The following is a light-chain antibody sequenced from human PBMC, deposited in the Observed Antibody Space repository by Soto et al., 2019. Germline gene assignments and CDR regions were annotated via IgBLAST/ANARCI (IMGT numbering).Light chain of an antibody. V-gene: IGLV2-11*01. Sequence: QSALTQPRSVSGSPGQSVTISCTGTSSDVGAYNFVSWYQQHPGKAPKLMIYDVDKRPSGVPDRFSGSKSGYTASLTISGLQAEDEADYYSCSYASSPYWVFGGGTKLTVL. J-gene: IGLJ3*02. CDR2: DVD. CDR1: SSDVGAYNF. CDR3: CSYASSPYWV.